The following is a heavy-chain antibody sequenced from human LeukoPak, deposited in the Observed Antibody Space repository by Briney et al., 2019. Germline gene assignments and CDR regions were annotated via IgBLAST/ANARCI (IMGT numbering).Heavy chain of an antibody. CDR2: ISVYNGNT. CDR3: AREHCSGGSCYYYHYGMDL. J-gene: IGHJ6*02. CDR1: GYTFTSYG. V-gene: IGHV1-18*01. Sequence: GASVKVSCKASGYTFTSYGISWVRQAPGRGLEWMGWISVYNGNTNYAQMLQGRVSMTTDTSTSTAYMGLRSLRFDDTAVYYCAREHCSGGSCYYYHYGMDLWGQGTTVTVSS. D-gene: IGHD2-15*01.